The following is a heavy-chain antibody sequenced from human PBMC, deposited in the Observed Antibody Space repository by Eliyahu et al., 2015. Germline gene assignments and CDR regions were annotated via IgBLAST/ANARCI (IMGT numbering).Heavy chain of an antibody. J-gene: IGHJ4*02. CDR3: AKDIYSGSLKTFDY. CDR1: GFXFDDYA. Sequence: EVQLVDSGGGLVQPGRSLRLSCAASGFXFDDYAMHWVRQAPGKGLEWVSGIDWNGGTIGYADSVRGRFTISRDNAKNSLYLQMNTLRAEDTALYYCAKDIYSGSLKTFDYWGQGTLVTVSS. D-gene: IGHD1-26*01. CDR2: IDWNGGTI. V-gene: IGHV3-9*01.